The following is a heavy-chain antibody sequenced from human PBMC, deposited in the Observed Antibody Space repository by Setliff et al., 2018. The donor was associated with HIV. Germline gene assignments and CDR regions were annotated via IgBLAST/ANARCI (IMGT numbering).Heavy chain of an antibody. CDR1: GYTLSDYG. Sequence: ASVKVSCKASGYTLSDYGIHWLRQAPGRGLEFLAWINTNTGHRTYAQGFTGRGRFVFSLDASVSTAYLEISSLTPEDSALYYCARAGWCRGGPCYAGIFDIWGQGTMVTVSS. CDR3: ARAGWCRGGPCYAGIFDI. V-gene: IGHV7-4-1*02. J-gene: IGHJ3*02. CDR2: INTNTGHR. D-gene: IGHD2-15*01.